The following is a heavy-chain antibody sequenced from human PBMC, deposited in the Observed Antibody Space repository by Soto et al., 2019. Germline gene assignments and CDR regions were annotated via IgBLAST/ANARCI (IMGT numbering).Heavy chain of an antibody. Sequence: GGSLRLSCAASGFTFSSYSMNWVRQAPGKGLEWVSSISSSSSYIYYADSVKGRFTISRDNAKNSLYLQMNSLRAEDTAVYYCARDGISSITIFGVVLQPAYYMDVWGKGTTVTVSS. D-gene: IGHD3-3*01. CDR1: GFTFSSYS. V-gene: IGHV3-21*01. CDR3: ARDGISSITIFGVVLQPAYYMDV. CDR2: ISSSSSYI. J-gene: IGHJ6*03.